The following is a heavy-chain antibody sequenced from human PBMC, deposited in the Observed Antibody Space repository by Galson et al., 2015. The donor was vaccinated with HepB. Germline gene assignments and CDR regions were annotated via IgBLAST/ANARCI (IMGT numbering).Heavy chain of an antibody. Sequence: SETLSLTCTVSGGSISSSSCYWGWIRQPPGKGLEWLGSISYSGSTYSNPSLKSRVTISVDTSKNQFSLKLTSVTAADTALYYCARHVKCTGGCCYTPSFDYWGQGTLVTVSS. CDR1: GGSISSSSCY. CDR2: ISYSGST. D-gene: IGHD2-15*01. CDR3: ARHVKCTGGCCYTPSFDY. V-gene: IGHV4-39*01. J-gene: IGHJ4*02.